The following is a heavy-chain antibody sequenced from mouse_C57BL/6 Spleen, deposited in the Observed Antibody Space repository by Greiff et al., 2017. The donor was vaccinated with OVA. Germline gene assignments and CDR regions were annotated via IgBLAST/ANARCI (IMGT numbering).Heavy chain of an antibody. CDR2: IDPENGDT. J-gene: IGHJ2*01. V-gene: IGHV14-4*01. D-gene: IGHD1-1*01. Sequence: EVKVEESGAELVRPGASVKLSCTASGFNIKDDYMHWVKQRPEQGLEWIGWIDPENGDTEYASKFQGKATITADTSSNTAYLQLSSLTSEDTAVYYCTTTVVSDYWGQGTTLTVSS. CDR1: GFNIKDDY. CDR3: TTTVVSDY.